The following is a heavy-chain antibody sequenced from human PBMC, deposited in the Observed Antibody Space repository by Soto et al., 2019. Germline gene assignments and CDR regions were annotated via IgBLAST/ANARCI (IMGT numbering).Heavy chain of an antibody. CDR2: ISSSSSYI. J-gene: IGHJ6*02. CDR1: GFTFSSYS. Sequence: PGGSLRLSCAASGFTFSSYSMNWVRQAPGKGLEWVSSISSSSSYIYYADSVKGRFTISRDNAKNSLYLQMNSLRAEDTAVYYCARDLIFATSKVQAYCSSTSCYRGGMDVWGQGTTVTVSS. CDR3: ARDLIFATSKVQAYCSSTSCYRGGMDV. D-gene: IGHD2-2*02. V-gene: IGHV3-21*01.